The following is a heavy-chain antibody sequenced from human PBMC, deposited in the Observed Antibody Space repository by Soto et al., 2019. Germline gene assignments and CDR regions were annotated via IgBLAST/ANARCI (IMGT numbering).Heavy chain of an antibody. J-gene: IGHJ3*02. CDR2: IYYSGST. Sequence: QVQLQESGPGLVKPSQTLSLTCTVSGGSISSGGYYWSWIRQHPGKGLEWIGYIYYSGSTYYNPSRTSRVTISVDTSNNQFSLKLSSVTAADTAVYYCARGRIVPFDIWGQGTMVTVSS. CDR1: GGSISSGGYY. CDR3: ARGRIVPFDI. V-gene: IGHV4-31*03. D-gene: IGHD2-2*01.